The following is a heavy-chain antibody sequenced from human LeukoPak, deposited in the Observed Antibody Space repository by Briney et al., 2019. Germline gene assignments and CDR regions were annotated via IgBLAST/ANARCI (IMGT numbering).Heavy chain of an antibody. D-gene: IGHD5-18*01. V-gene: IGHV3-23*01. Sequence: GGSLRLSCEASGFTFCSHAMYWVRQAPGKGLEWVAGIFGSGGSPHYADPVKGRFTISRDNSRNTVYLQINSLRAEHTAVYYCGKTTVGYSSGQKPAWPVDYWGQGTLVTVSS. CDR2: IFGSGGSP. CDR1: GFTFCSHA. J-gene: IGHJ4*02. CDR3: GKTTVGYSSGQKPAWPVDY.